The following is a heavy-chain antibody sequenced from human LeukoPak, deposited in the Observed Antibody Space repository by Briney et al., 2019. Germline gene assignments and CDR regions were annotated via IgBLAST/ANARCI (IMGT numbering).Heavy chain of an antibody. CDR3: ARELTSSSD. CDR2: ISVHNGKT. D-gene: IGHD2-2*01. V-gene: IGHV1-18*04. Sequence: GASVKVSCKASGYIFTNYGITWVRQAPGQGLEWMGWISVHNGKTNFVQKFRGRVTMTTDTSTNTAYMEVRSLTSDDTAVYYCARELTSSSDWGQGTLVTVSS. CDR1: GYIFTNYG. J-gene: IGHJ4*02.